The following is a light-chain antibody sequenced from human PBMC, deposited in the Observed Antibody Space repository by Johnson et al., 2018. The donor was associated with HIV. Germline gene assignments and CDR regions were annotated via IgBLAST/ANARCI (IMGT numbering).Light chain of an antibody. V-gene: IGLV1-51*02. CDR1: SSNIENYF. Sequence: QSVLTQPPSLSAAPGQRVSISCSGTSSNIENYFVSWYQQLPGAAPRLLIYEDNKRPSGIPDRFSGSKSGASATLGITGLQTGDVADYYCGVWDASLSPHYVFGTGTTVIVL. CDR2: EDN. J-gene: IGLJ1*01. CDR3: GVWDASLSPHYV.